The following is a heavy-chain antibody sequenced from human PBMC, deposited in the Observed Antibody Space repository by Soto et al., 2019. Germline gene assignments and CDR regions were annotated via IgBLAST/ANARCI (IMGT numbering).Heavy chain of an antibody. CDR1: GYTFTSYD. V-gene: IGHV1-46*01. Sequence: QVQLVQSGADVKKPGASVKVSCKASGYTFTSYDVHWVRQAPGQGLEWMGIIHPSGGNTVYAQKFQGSVTMTADTSTSTFYMEMSSLRSEDKAVYFCGREGVAETVEIEYRGQGAFVTVSS. CDR3: GREGVAETVEIEY. D-gene: IGHD6-19*01. CDR2: IHPSGGNT. J-gene: IGHJ4*02.